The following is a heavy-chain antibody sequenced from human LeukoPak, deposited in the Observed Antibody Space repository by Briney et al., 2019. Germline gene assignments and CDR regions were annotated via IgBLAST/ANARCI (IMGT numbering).Heavy chain of an antibody. CDR2: IIPIFGTA. CDR1: GGTFSSYV. J-gene: IGHJ4*02. D-gene: IGHD1-7*01. CDR3: ARAITGTNTGGDY. Sequence: SVKVSCKASGGTFSSYVISWVRQAPGQGLEWMGGIIPIFGTANYAQKFQGRVTITADKSTSTAYMELSSLRSEDTAVYYCARAITGTNTGGDYWGQGTLVTVSS. V-gene: IGHV1-69*06.